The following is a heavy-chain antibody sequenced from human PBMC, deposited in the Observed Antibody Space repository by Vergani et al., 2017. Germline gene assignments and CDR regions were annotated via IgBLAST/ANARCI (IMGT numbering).Heavy chain of an antibody. Sequence: QVQLVQSGAEVKKPGSSVKVSCKASGGTFSSYTISWVRQAPGQGLEWMGRIIPILGIANYAQKFQGRVTITADKSTSTAYMELSSLRSEDTALYHCARVLSLSLASGRGFDPWGQGTLVTVSS. V-gene: IGHV1-69*02. D-gene: IGHD3-16*01. CDR3: ARVLSLSLASGRGFDP. J-gene: IGHJ5*02. CDR2: IIPILGIA. CDR1: GGTFSSYT.